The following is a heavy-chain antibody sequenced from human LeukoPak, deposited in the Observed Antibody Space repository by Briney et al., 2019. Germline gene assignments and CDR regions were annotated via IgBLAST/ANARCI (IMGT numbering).Heavy chain of an antibody. CDR2: IFFSRGI. J-gene: IGHJ6*03. V-gene: IGHV4-39*01. CDR1: GGSISSSSYY. D-gene: IGHD3-3*01. CDR3: ARRSNDYDFWSGPRGGYYYYMDV. Sequence: SETLSLTCPVSGGSISSSSYYWGWIRHPPGKGLEGCGHIFFSRGIYYNPSLKSRVTISVDTSKNQFSLKLSSVTAADTAVYYCARRSNDYDFWSGPRGGYYYYMDVWGKGTTVTVSS.